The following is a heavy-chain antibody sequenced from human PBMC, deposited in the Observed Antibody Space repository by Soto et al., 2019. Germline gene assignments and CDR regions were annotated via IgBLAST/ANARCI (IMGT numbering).Heavy chain of an antibody. Sequence: GGSLRLSCAASGFTFSSYAMSWVRQAPGKGLEWVSAISGSGGSTYYADSVKGRFTISRDNSKNTLYLQMNSLRAGDTAVYYCAKDAETALDGYNGRADYWGQGTLVTVSS. D-gene: IGHD5-12*01. J-gene: IGHJ4*02. CDR1: GFTFSSYA. V-gene: IGHV3-23*01. CDR3: AKDAETALDGYNGRADY. CDR2: ISGSGGST.